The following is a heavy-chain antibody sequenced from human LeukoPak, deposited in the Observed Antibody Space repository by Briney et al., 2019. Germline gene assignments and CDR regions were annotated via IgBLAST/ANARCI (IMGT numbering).Heavy chain of an antibody. Sequence: SETLSLTCTVSGGSISSYYWSWLRQPPGEGLEWIGFLYYSGSTDQNPSLRSRATISLDTSKNHISLRLSSVTAADTAVYYCARDGARLTGTYGMDVWGHGTTVTVSS. V-gene: IGHV4-59*01. CDR3: ARDGARLTGTYGMDV. CDR2: LYYSGST. D-gene: IGHD4-17*01. J-gene: IGHJ6*02. CDR1: GGSISSYY.